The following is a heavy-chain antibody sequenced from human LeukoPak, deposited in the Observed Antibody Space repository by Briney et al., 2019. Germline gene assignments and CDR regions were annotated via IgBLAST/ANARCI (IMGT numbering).Heavy chain of an antibody. CDR1: GYTLTELS. Sequence: ASVKVSCKVSGYTLTELSMHWVRQAPGKGLEWMGGFDPEDGETIYAQKFQGRVTMTEDTSTDTAYMELSSLRSEDTAVYYCARDGRGSRSSWFDPWGQGTLVIVSS. V-gene: IGHV1-24*01. D-gene: IGHD3-10*01. CDR2: FDPEDGET. J-gene: IGHJ5*02. CDR3: ARDGRGSRSSWFDP.